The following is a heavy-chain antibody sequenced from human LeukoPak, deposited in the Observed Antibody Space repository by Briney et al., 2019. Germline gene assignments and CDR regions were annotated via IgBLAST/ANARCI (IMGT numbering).Heavy chain of an antibody. D-gene: IGHD6-19*01. CDR1: GFTFRSYT. CDR2: ISFDGSNK. CDR3: ASDRYSSGWYGLDH. V-gene: IGHV3-30*01. Sequence: GRSLRLSCAASGFTFRSYTMHWARQAPGKGLEWVAVISFDGSNKDYADFVKGRFTISRDNSKNTLYLQMNSLRVEDTAVCFCASDRYSSGWYGLDHWGQGILVTVSS. J-gene: IGHJ4*02.